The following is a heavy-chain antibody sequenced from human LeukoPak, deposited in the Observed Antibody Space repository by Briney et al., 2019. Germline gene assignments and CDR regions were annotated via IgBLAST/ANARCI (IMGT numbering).Heavy chain of an antibody. CDR3: ARRGTCSSTSCLGMDV. J-gene: IGHJ6*02. CDR2: IYPGDSDT. V-gene: IGHV5-51*01. CDR1: GYSFTTYW. Sequence: GESLKISCKGSGYSFTTYWIGWVRQMPGKGLEWMGIIYPGDSDTRYSPSFQGQVTISADKSISTAYLQWSSLKASDTAMYYCARRGTCSSTSCLGMDVWGQGTTVTVSS. D-gene: IGHD2-2*01.